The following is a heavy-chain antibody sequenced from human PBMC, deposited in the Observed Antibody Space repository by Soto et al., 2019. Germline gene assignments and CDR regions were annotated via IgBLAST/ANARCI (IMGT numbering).Heavy chain of an antibody. V-gene: IGHV1-18*01. CDR2: ISAYKGNT. CDR1: GYTFTSYG. Sequence: QVQLVQSGAEVKKPGASVKVSCKASGYTFTSYGISWVRQAPGQGLEWMGWISAYKGNTNYAQKLQGRVTMTTDTSTSTAYMELRSLRSDDTAVYYCARDLNTVTTQWEFDYWGQGTLVTVSS. CDR3: ARDLNTVTTQWEFDY. D-gene: IGHD4-17*01. J-gene: IGHJ4*02.